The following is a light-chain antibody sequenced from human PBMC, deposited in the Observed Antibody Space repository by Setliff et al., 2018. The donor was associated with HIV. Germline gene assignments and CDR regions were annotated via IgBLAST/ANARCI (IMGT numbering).Light chain of an antibody. V-gene: IGLV2-14*01. CDR1: SSDVGGYSY. CDR3: CSSATIPPYV. CDR2: EVR. J-gene: IGLJ1*01. Sequence: QSALAQPASVSGSPGQSITISCTGTSSDVGGYSYVSWYQQHPGKAPKLIIYEVRNRPSGVSNRFSGSKSGNTASLIISGLQAEDEADYYCCSSATIPPYVFGTGTKVTVL.